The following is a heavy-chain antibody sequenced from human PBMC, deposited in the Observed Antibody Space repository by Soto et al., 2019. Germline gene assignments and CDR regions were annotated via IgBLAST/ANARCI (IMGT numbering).Heavy chain of an antibody. J-gene: IGHJ4*02. CDR3: TKGIARSGSGASCDPLDF. CDR1: GFSFSTYA. V-gene: IGHV3-23*01. D-gene: IGHD2-15*01. Sequence: EVQMLESGGGLVQPGGSLRLSCAASGFSFSTYAMVWVRQAPGKGLEWISAITNSGINTYYVDSVKGRFTMSRDNSDNSLSLKMNSLGADDSAVYYFTKGIARSGSGASCDPLDFWGQGTLVTVSS. CDR2: ITNSGINT.